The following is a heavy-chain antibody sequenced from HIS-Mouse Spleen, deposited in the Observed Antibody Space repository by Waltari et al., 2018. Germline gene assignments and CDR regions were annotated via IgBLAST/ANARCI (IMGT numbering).Heavy chain of an antibody. J-gene: IGHJ2*01. V-gene: IGHV4-39*07. CDR1: GGSISSSSSY. Sequence: QLQLQESGPGLVKPSETLSLPCTVSGGSISSSSSYWRWIRRPPVKGLEWIGSIYYSGSTYYNPSLKSRVTISVDTSKNQFSLKLSSVTAADTAVYYCAREIPYSSSWYDWYFDLWGRGTLVTVSS. CDR3: AREIPYSSSWYDWYFDL. D-gene: IGHD6-13*01. CDR2: IYYSGST.